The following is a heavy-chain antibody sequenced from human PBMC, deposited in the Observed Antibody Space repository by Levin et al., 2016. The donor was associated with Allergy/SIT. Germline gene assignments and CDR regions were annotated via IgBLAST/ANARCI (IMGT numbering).Heavy chain of an antibody. CDR1: GYTFTGYY. CDR3: AREGLTKSADY. Sequence: ASVKVSCKASGYTFTGYYMHWVRQAPGQGLEWMGWISPNRGGANYAQKFQGRVTMTRDTSISTAYMELSSLRSDDTAVYYCAREGLTKSADYWGQGTLVTVSS. V-gene: IGHV1-2*02. CDR2: ISPNRGGA. D-gene: IGHD1-1*01. J-gene: IGHJ4*02.